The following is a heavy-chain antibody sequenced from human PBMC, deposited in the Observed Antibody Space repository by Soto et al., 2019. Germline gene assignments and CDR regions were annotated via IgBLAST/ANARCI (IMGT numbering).Heavy chain of an antibody. V-gene: IGHV3-30*18. J-gene: IGHJ4*02. CDR1: GFTFSSYG. Sequence: QVQLVESGGGVVQPGRSLRLSCAASGFTFSSYGMHWVRQAPGKGLEWVAVISYDGSNKYYADSVKGRFTISRDNSKNTLYLQMNSLRAEDTAVYYCAKGSDYYDSSGYYPPVGYWGQGTLVTVSS. D-gene: IGHD3-22*01. CDR3: AKGSDYYDSSGYYPPVGY. CDR2: ISYDGSNK.